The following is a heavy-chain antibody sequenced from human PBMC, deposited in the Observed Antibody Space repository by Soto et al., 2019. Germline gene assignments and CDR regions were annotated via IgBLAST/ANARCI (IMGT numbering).Heavy chain of an antibody. Sequence: QVQLQESGPGLVKPSETLSLTCTVSGGSISSYYWSWIRQPPGKGLEWIGYIYYSGSTNYNPSLKSRVTISVDTSKNQFSLKLSSVTAADTAVYYCARARAGEQWLVLGYWGQGTLVTVSS. D-gene: IGHD6-19*01. CDR1: GGSISSYY. J-gene: IGHJ4*02. V-gene: IGHV4-59*01. CDR2: IYYSGST. CDR3: ARARAGEQWLVLGY.